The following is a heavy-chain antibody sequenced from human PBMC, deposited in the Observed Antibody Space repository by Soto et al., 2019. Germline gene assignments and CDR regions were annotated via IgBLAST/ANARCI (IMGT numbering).Heavy chain of an antibody. V-gene: IGHV1-69*12. Sequence: QVQLVQSGAEVKKPGSSVKVSCKASGGSLSNYGISWVRQAPGQGLEWMGGIIPVFGTANYAQKFQGRVTLTADESANIVDLAVTSLRSEDTAVYYCARGDATKIVVTTYYAMDVWGQGTTVTVSS. CDR1: GGSLSNYG. CDR2: IIPVFGTA. J-gene: IGHJ6*02. CDR3: ARGDATKIVVTTYYAMDV. D-gene: IGHD4-17*01.